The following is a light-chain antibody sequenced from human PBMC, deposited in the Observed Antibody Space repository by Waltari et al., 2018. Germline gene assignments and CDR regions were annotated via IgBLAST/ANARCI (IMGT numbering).Light chain of an antibody. Sequence: EIVLTQSPGTLSLSPGDRATLSRRASQSVSGDFFAWFQQKPGQAPRLLISGSSSRATGIPDRFSGSGSGTDFTLTISRLEPEDFAVYYCQQYGYSRSTFGGGTKVEIK. V-gene: IGKV3-20*01. CDR3: QQYGYSRST. CDR2: GSS. CDR1: QSVSGDF. J-gene: IGKJ4*01.